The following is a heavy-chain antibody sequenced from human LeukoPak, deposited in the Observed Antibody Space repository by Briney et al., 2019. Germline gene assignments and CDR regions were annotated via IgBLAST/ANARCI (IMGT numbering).Heavy chain of an antibody. V-gene: IGHV3-33*01. J-gene: IGHJ3*02. CDR3: ARGTTHDAFDI. CDR2: IWYDGSNK. CDR1: GFTFSSYG. Sequence: GGSLRLSCAASGFTFSSYGMHWVRQAPGKGLEWVAVIWYDGSNKYYADSVKGRFTISRDNSKNTLCLQMNSLRAEDTAVYYCARGTTHDAFDIWGQGTMVTVSS. D-gene: IGHD1-7*01.